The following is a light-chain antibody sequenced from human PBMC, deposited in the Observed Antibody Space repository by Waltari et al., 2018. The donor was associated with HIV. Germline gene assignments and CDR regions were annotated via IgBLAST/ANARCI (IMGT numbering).Light chain of an antibody. V-gene: IGLV1-47*01. Sequence: QSVLTQPPSASGTPGQRVTISCSGSSSNIGRNSVYWYQQRPGTAPKLLIYRNKQRPSGVPDRFSGSKSGTSASLAISGLRSEDETNYYCAAWDDSLSGLVFGGGTKLTVL. CDR3: AAWDDSLSGLV. CDR1: SSNIGRNS. J-gene: IGLJ3*02. CDR2: RNK.